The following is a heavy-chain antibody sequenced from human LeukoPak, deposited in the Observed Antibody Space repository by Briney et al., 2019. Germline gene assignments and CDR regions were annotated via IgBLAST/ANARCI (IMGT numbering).Heavy chain of an antibody. J-gene: IGHJ4*02. V-gene: IGHV3-74*01. Sequence: GGSPRLSCAASGFTFSSYWMHWVRQAPGKGLVWVSRINSDGSSTSYADSVKGRFTFSRDNAKNTLYLQMNSLRAEDTAVYYCARDLTNTAMVKALDYWGQGTLVTVSS. CDR2: INSDGSST. D-gene: IGHD5-18*01. CDR1: GFTFSSYW. CDR3: ARDLTNTAMVKALDY.